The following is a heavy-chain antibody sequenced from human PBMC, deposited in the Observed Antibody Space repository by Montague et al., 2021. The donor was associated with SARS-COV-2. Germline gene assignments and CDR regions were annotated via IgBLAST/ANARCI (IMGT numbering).Heavy chain of an antibody. CDR2: IYTSGTT. Sequence: TLSLTCTVSGGSISSSNYYWSCIRQPAGKVLEWIGRIYTSGTTDYSFSLKRRVTISVDTSKNHFSLMLTSVTAADTAVYYCARAHSSSGAHIDNWGQGSLVTVSS. J-gene: IGHJ4*02. CDR1: GGSISSSNYY. D-gene: IGHD6-19*01. CDR3: ARAHSSSGAHIDN. V-gene: IGHV4-61*02.